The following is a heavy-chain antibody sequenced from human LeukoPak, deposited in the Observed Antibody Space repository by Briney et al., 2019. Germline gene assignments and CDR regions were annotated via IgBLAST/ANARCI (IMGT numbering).Heavy chain of an antibody. CDR1: GYSFSTYW. D-gene: IGHD3-16*01. J-gene: IGHJ4*02. V-gene: IGHV5-51*01. CDR2: INAADSDT. Sequence: GESLKISCKGSGYSFSTYWIGWVRQMPGKGLEWMGLINAADSDTRYSPSFQGQVTISADKSISTAYLQWSSLKASDTAMYYCARLWGSYYLDYWGQGTLVTVSS. CDR3: ARLWGSYYLDY.